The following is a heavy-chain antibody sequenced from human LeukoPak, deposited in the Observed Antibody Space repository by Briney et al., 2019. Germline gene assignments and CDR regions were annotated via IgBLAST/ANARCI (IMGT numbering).Heavy chain of an antibody. J-gene: IGHJ4*02. V-gene: IGHV1-2*02. CDR2: INPNSGGT. CDR3: ATLGHYDSSGYPY. CDR1: GYTFTGYY. D-gene: IGHD3-22*01. Sequence: ASVTVSCKASGYTFTGYYMHWVRQAPGQGLEWMGWINPNSGGTNYAQKFQGRVTMTRDTSISTAYMELSRLRSDDTAVYYCATLGHYDSSGYPYWGQGTLVTVSS.